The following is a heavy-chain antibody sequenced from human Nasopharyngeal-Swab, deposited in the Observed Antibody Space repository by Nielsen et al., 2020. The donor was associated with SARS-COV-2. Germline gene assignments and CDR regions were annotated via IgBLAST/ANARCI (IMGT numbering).Heavy chain of an antibody. D-gene: IGHD4-17*01. CDR2: INAGNGNT. V-gene: IGHV1-3*01. J-gene: IGHJ4*02. CDR3: ARGLDYGDYAFDY. CDR1: GYTFTSYA. Sequence: ASVKVSCKASGYTFTSYAMHWVRQAPGQRLEWMGWINAGNGNTKYSQKFQGRVTITRDTSANTAYMELSSLRSEDTAVYYCARGLDYGDYAFDYWGQGTLVTVSS.